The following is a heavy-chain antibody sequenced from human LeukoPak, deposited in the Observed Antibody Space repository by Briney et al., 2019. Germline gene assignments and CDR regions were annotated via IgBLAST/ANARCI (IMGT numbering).Heavy chain of an antibody. J-gene: IGHJ4*02. CDR3: AKDIRAHGSGPFFD. CDR1: GFTFDDYA. Sequence: GRSLRLSCAASGFTFDDYAMHWVRQAPGKGLEWVSGISWNSGSIGYADSVKGRFTISRDNAKNSLYLQMNSLRAEDTALYYCAKDIRAHGSGPFFDWGQGTLVTVSS. CDR2: ISWNSGSI. D-gene: IGHD3-10*01. V-gene: IGHV3-9*01.